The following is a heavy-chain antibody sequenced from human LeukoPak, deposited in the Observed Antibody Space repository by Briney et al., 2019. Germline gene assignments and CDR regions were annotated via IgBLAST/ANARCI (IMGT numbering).Heavy chain of an antibody. CDR3: ARDLGESGAYYYSGDAFDI. D-gene: IGHD3-10*01. V-gene: IGHV4-30-4*08. J-gene: IGHJ3*02. CDR2: IYYSGTM. Sequence: PSETLSLTCTVSGGSISNGDYYWSWIRQPPGKGLEWIGYIYYSGTMYYNPSLKSRLTMSVDTSKNQFSLKLSSVTAADTAVYYCARDLGESGAYYYSGDAFDIWGQGTMVTVSS. CDR1: GGSISNGDYY.